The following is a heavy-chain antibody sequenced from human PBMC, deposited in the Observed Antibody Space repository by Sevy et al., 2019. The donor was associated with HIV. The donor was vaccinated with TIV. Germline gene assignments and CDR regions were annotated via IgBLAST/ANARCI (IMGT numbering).Heavy chain of an antibody. V-gene: IGHV1-2*02. D-gene: IGHD6-13*01. CDR2: INPNSGGT. CDR1: GYTFTGYY. J-gene: IGHJ4*02. Sequence: ASLKVSCKASGYTFTGYYMHWVRQAPGQGLEWMGWINPNSGGTNYAQKFQGRVTMTRDTSISTAYMELSRLRSDDTAVYYCARATPRIAAAVYWGQGTLVTVSS. CDR3: ARATPRIAAAVY.